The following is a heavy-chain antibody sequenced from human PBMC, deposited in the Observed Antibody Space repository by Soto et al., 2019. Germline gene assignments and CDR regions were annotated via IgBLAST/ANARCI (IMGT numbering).Heavy chain of an antibody. CDR3: AGGGGSYGDEYGY. D-gene: IGHD4-17*01. V-gene: IGHV3-48*01. J-gene: IGHJ4*02. CDR2: ISSSSSTI. CDR1: GFTFSSYS. Sequence: EVQLVESGGGLVQPGGSLRLSCAASGFTFSSYSMNWVRQAPGKGLEWVSYISSSSSTIYYADSVKGRFTISRDNAKTSMDLKMNSLRAEDTAGDYWAGGGGSYGDEYGYWGQGTLVTVSS.